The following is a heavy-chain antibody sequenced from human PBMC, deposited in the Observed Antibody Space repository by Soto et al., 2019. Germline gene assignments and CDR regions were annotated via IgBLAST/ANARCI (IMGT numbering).Heavy chain of an antibody. CDR2: INHSGST. CDR1: GGSFSGYY. V-gene: IGHV4-34*01. Sequence: SETLSLTCAVCGGSFSGYYWSWIRHPPGTGLEWIGEINHSGSTNYNPSLKSRVTISVDTSKNQFSLKLSSVTAADTAVYYCARGPRVGYCSSTSCYLFDYWGQGTLVTVSS. CDR3: ARGPRVGYCSSTSCYLFDY. J-gene: IGHJ4*02. D-gene: IGHD2-2*01.